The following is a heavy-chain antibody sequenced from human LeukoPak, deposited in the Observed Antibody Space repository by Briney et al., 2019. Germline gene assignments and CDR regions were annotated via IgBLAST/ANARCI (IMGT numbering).Heavy chain of an antibody. CDR2: ISSSSSYI. Sequence: GGSLRLSCAASGFTFSSYSMNWVRQAPGKGLEWVSSISSSSSYIYYADSVEGRFTISRDNAKNSLYLQMNSLRAEDTAVYYCARESSGYPRYEGYWGQGTLVTVSS. D-gene: IGHD3-22*01. CDR1: GFTFSSYS. V-gene: IGHV3-21*01. CDR3: ARESSGYPRYEGY. J-gene: IGHJ4*02.